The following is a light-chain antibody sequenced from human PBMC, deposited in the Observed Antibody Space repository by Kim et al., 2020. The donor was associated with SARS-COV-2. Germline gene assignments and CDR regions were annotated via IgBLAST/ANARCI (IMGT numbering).Light chain of an antibody. CDR3: QQYGSSRT. CDR1: QSVSSSY. Sequence: EIVLTQSPGTLSLSPGERATLSCRASQSVSSSYLAWYQQKPGQAPRLLIYGASSRATGIPDRFSGSGSGTDFTLTISRLEPEDFAVYYCQQYGSSRTFGQGTKREI. V-gene: IGKV3-20*01. J-gene: IGKJ2*02. CDR2: GAS.